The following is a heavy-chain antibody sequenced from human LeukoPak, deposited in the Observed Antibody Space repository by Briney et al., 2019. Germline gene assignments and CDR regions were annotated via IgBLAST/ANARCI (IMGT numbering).Heavy chain of an antibody. CDR3: ARRIVATNSNWFDP. V-gene: IGHV4-34*01. J-gene: IGHJ5*02. CDR1: GGSFSGYY. Sequence: SETLSLTCAVYGGSFSGYYWSWIRQPPGKGLEWIGEINHSGSTNYNPSLKSRVTISVDTSKNQFSLKLSSVTAADTAVYYCARRIVATNSNWFDPWGQGTLVTVSS. CDR2: INHSGST. D-gene: IGHD5-12*01.